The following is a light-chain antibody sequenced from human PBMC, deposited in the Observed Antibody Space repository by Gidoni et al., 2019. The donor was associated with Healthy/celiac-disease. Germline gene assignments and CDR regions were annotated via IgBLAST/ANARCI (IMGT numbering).Light chain of an antibody. V-gene: IGKV1-27*01. CDR1: QGISNY. J-gene: IGKJ3*01. CDR2: AAS. Sequence: DIQMTQSQSSLSASVGDRVTITCRASQGISNYLAWYQQKPGKVPKLLIYAASTLQSGVPSRFSGSGSGTDFTLTISSLQPEDVATYYCQKYNSAPLFTFGPGTKVDIK. CDR3: QKYNSAPLFT.